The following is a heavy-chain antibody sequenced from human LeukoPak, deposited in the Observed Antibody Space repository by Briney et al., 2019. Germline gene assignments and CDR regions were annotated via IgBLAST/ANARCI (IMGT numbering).Heavy chain of an antibody. CDR1: GFTFSRYA. D-gene: IGHD4-17*01. V-gene: IGHV3-23*01. J-gene: IGHJ4*02. Sequence: GGPLRLSCAASGFTFSRYAMSWVRQAPGKGLEWVSDIRGSGGSTYYADSVKGRFTISRDNSKNTLYLQMNSLTAEDTAVYYCARDRSNGDYAFDYWGQGALVTVSS. CDR2: IRGSGGST. CDR3: ARDRSNGDYAFDY.